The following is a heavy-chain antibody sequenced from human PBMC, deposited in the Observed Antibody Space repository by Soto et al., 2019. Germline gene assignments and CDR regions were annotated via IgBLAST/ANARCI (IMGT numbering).Heavy chain of an antibody. CDR2: TSYDESNK. V-gene: IGHV3-30*03. J-gene: IGHJ4*02. Sequence: QVQLVESGGGVVQPGRSLRLSCAASGFTFSSYGMHWVRQAPGKGLEWVAATSYDESNKYYADSVKGRFTISRDNSKNTLYLQMNSLRAEDTAVDXXXXXXXAGXXFDAWGQGTLVTVSS. CDR1: GFTFSSYG. CDR3: XXXXXAGXXFDA.